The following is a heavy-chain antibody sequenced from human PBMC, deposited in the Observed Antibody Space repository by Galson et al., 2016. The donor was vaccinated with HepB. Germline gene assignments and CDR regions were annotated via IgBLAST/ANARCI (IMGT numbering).Heavy chain of an antibody. CDR2: TYYRSQWLGGTSYRYKWYY. CDR1: GDSVSSNSAA. V-gene: IGHV6-1*01. Sequence: CAISGDSVSSNSAARNWIRQSPSRGLEWLGRTYYRSQWLGGTSYRYKWYYGYAVSVESRITINADTSKNQFTLQLYSVTPEDTAVYYCARDAALYSSSSFAFDIWGQGTMVTVS. J-gene: IGHJ3*02. D-gene: IGHD6-6*01. CDR3: ARDAALYSSSSFAFDI.